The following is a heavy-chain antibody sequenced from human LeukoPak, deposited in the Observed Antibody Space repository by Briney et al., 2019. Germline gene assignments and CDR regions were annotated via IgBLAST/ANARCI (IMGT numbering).Heavy chain of an antibody. CDR1: VFTFSSYW. Sequence: GGSLRLSCSASVFTFSSYWMDWVRHAPGKGLVWVSRINGDGSSTNYADSVKGRFTISRDNAKNTLYLQMNSLRAEDTAVYHCARDIGYSSGWPFDYWGQGTLVTVSS. CDR3: ARDIGYSSGWPFDY. D-gene: IGHD6-19*01. V-gene: IGHV3-74*01. J-gene: IGHJ4*02. CDR2: INGDGSST.